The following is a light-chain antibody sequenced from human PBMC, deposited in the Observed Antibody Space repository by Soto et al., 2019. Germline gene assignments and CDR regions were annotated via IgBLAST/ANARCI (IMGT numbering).Light chain of an antibody. CDR2: EAS. Sequence: EIVWTQSPATMSLSPGERSTLSCRARQNVRSYLAWYQQKPGQAPRLLIYEASNRATGIPSRFSGSGSGTAFTSTIRSVEPEDFAVHSYQQRSDWLTFDGPTKVEIK. V-gene: IGKV3-11*01. CDR1: QNVRSY. J-gene: IGKJ4*01. CDR3: QQRSDWLT.